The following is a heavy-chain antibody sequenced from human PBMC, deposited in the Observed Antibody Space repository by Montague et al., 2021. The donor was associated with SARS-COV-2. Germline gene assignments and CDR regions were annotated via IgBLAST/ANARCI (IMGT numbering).Heavy chain of an antibody. CDR2: IRLPGGS. CDR3: SRAGSQRFFEF. V-gene: IGHV4-34*01. Sequence: SETLSLTCAVTSGSLRNYYWSWIRQPPGTGLEWIGEIRLPGGSNYNPSLKVRVTISLDTSNNQVSLSLNSVTAADTAVYYCSRAGSQRFFEFWGRGTLVTVSS. CDR1: SGSLRNYY. J-gene: IGHJ2*01. D-gene: IGHD1-1*01.